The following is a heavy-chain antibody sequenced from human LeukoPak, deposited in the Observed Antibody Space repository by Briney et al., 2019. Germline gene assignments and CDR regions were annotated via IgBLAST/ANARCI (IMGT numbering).Heavy chain of an antibody. CDR1: GYTLTELS. Sequence: ASVKVSCKASGYTLTELSMHWVRQAPGKGLEWMGGFDPEDGETIYAQKFQGRVTMTEDTSTDTAYMELSSLRSEDTAVYYCATVRSSGWELDYWGQGTLVTVSS. J-gene: IGHJ4*02. CDR2: FDPEDGET. D-gene: IGHD6-19*01. CDR3: ATVRSSGWELDY. V-gene: IGHV1-24*01.